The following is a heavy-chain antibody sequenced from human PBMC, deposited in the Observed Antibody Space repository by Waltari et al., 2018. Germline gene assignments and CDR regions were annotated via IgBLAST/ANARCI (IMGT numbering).Heavy chain of an antibody. CDR3: ASSYYYDSSGYFDY. D-gene: IGHD3-22*01. CDR1: GGSISSSSYY. Sequence: QLQLQESGPGLVKPSETLSLTCTVSGGSISSSSYYWGRNRQPPGKGLEWIGSIYYSGSTYYNPSLKSRVTISVDTSKNQFSLKLSSVTAADTAVYYCASSYYYDSSGYFDYWGQGTLVTVSS. CDR2: IYYSGST. J-gene: IGHJ4*02. V-gene: IGHV4-39*07.